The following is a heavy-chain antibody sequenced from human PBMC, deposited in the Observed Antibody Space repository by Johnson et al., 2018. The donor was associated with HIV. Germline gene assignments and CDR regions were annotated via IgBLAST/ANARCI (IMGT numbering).Heavy chain of an antibody. V-gene: IGHV3-20*04. D-gene: IGHD2/OR15-2a*01. CDR3: ARDNNLSSAFDI. CDR2: IHWNGGSK. J-gene: IGHJ3*02. Sequence: VQLVESGGGVVRPGGSLRLSCAASGFTFDDYGMRWVRHAQGKGLAWVAGIHWNGGSKGYADSVKGRFILSRDNAKNSLYLQMNSLRAEDTAVYYCARDNNLSSAFDIWGQGTMVTVSS. CDR1: GFTFDDYG.